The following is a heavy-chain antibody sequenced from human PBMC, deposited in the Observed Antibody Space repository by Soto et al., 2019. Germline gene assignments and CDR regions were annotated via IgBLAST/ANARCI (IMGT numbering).Heavy chain of an antibody. Sequence: EVQLVESGGGLVQPGGSLKLSCAASGFTFSASAMHWVRQASGKGLEWVGRVRSKANNYATAYTASVEGRLTISRDDSKNTAYLQMNSLKTEDTAVYYCTRQGGYCGGGSCYAFNDYWGQGTLVTVSS. D-gene: IGHD2-15*01. V-gene: IGHV3-73*01. CDR2: VRSKANNYAT. J-gene: IGHJ4*02. CDR3: TRQGGYCGGGSCYAFNDY. CDR1: GFTFSASA.